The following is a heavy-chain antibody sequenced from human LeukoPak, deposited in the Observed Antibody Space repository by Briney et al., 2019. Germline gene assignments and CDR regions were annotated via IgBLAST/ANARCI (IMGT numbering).Heavy chain of an antibody. J-gene: IGHJ2*01. CDR3: ARAGDGYVEWYFDL. Sequence: PSETLSLTCTVSGGSISSYYWSWIQQPPGKGLEWIGYIYYSGSTNYNPSLKSRVTIPVDTSKNQFSLKLSSVTAADTAVYYCARAGDGYVEWYFDLWGRGTLVTVSS. CDR2: IYYSGST. D-gene: IGHD5-24*01. CDR1: GGSISSYY. V-gene: IGHV4-59*01.